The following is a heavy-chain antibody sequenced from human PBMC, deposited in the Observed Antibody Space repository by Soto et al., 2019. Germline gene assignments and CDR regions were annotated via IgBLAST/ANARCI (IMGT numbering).Heavy chain of an antibody. V-gene: IGHV1-2*04. Sequence: QVQLVQSGAEVRKPGASVTVSCRSSGDSFNDYYIHWVRQAPGQGFEWMGWINPNGGVTKYAQKSQGWVSMTRDTSIRTVYMQRSRLRSDDTAVYYCARESGGATATLDYYYFYMDVWGTGTTVTVSS. CDR3: ARESGGATATLDYYYFYMDV. D-gene: IGHD5-12*01. J-gene: IGHJ6*03. CDR2: INPNGGVT. CDR1: GDSFNDYY.